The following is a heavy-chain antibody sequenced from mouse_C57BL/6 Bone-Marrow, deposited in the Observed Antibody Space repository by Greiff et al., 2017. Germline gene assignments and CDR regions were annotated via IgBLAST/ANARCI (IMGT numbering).Heavy chain of an antibody. Sequence: EVKVVESEGGLVQPGSSMKLSCTASGFTFSDYYMAWVRQVPEKGLEWVANINYDGSSTYYLDSLKSRFIISRDNAKNILYLQISSLKSEDTATYYCARSNMINYFDYWGQGTALTVSS. V-gene: IGHV5-16*01. CDR1: GFTFSDYY. CDR3: ARSNMINYFDY. J-gene: IGHJ2*01. CDR2: INYDGSST. D-gene: IGHD2-4*01.